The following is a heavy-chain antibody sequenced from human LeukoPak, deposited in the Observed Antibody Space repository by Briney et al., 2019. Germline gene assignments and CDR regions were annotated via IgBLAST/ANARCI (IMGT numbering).Heavy chain of an antibody. Sequence: SETLSLTCTVSGGSINNYYWSWIRQPAGKGLEWIGYIHYTGSTNYNPSLKSRVTISVDTSKNQFSLQLSSVTATDTAVYFCARHSSSWYPDYWGQGTLVTVSS. CDR1: GGSINNYY. V-gene: IGHV4-59*08. CDR2: IHYTGST. J-gene: IGHJ4*02. D-gene: IGHD6-13*01. CDR3: ARHSSSWYPDY.